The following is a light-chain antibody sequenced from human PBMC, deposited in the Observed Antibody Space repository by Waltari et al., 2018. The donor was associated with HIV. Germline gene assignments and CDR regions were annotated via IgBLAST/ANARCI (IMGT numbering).Light chain of an antibody. CDR1: QSVSSRY. Sequence: EVVLTQSPGTLSLSPGETATLSCRPSQSVSSRYLAWYQQKPRQAPRLLIYGTSNRATGTPDRFSGSESGADFTLTSSTLEPEEFAVYYCHQYGSSLTWTFGQGPKVAIK. CDR2: GTS. V-gene: IGKV3-20*01. J-gene: IGKJ1*01. CDR3: HQYGSSLTWT.